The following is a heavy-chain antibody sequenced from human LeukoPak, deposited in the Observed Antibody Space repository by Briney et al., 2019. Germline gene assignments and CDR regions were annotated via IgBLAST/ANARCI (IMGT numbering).Heavy chain of an antibody. Sequence: GGSLRLSCTGSGFTFGDYAMTWVRQAPGKGLEWVGSIRSQIYGGTPEYAASVKGRFTISRDDSEGVAYLQMNSLKTEDTAVYYCTRDQTPYYWGQGTLVTVSS. CDR1: GFTFGDYA. CDR2: IRSQIYGGTP. V-gene: IGHV3-49*04. J-gene: IGHJ4*02. CDR3: TRDQTPYY.